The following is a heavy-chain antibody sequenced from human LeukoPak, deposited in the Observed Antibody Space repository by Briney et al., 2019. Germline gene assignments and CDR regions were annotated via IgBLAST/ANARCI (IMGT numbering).Heavy chain of an antibody. CDR1: GYTFTGYY. CDR3: ARGGEVGFYYGMDV. Sequence: ASVKVSCKASGYTFTGYYMHWVRPAPGQGVEWMGWINPNSGGTNYAQKFRGRVTMTRDTSISTAYMELSRLRSDDTAVYYCARGGEVGFYYGMDVWGQGTTVTVSS. D-gene: IGHD3-16*01. CDR2: INPNSGGT. J-gene: IGHJ6*02. V-gene: IGHV1-2*02.